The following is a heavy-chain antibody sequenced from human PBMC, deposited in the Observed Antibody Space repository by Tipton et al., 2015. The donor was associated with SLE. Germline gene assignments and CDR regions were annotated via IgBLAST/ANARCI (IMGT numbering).Heavy chain of an antibody. V-gene: IGHV3-23*01. CDR3: ARGKFTYDSTGLFDN. D-gene: IGHD3-22*01. CDR1: GFTFNNYA. Sequence: SLRLSCAASGFTFNNYAMSWVRQAPGKRLEWVSSFSGSGGSIYYADSVKGRFTISRDNSKNTLFLQMNSLRADDTAVYYCARGKFTYDSTGLFDNWGQGTQVTVSS. J-gene: IGHJ4*02. CDR2: FSGSGGSI.